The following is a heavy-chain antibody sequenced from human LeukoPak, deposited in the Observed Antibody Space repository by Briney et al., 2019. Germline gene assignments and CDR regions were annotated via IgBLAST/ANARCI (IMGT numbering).Heavy chain of an antibody. CDR1: GYTFTSYG. CDR2: ISAYNGNT. D-gene: IGHD3-3*01. V-gene: IGHV1-18*01. J-gene: IGHJ5*02. CDR3: ARERDYDLWSGYYVRWFDP. Sequence: GASVKVSCKASGYTFTSYGISWVRQAPGQGLEWMGWISAYNGNTNYAQKLQGRVTMTTDTSTSTAYMELRSLRSDDTAVYYCARERDYDLWSGYYVRWFDPWGQGTLVTVSS.